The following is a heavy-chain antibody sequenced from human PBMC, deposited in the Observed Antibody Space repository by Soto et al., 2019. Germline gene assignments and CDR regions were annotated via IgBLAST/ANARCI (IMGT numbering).Heavy chain of an antibody. CDR1: GYTFTSYG. CDR3: ARAPPNPYSSGWYGTFDY. Sequence: QVQLVQSGAEVKKPGASVKVSCKASGYTFTSYGISWVRQAPGQGREWMGWISAYNGNTNYAQKLQGRVTMTTDTSTSTAYMELRSLRSDDTAVYYCARAPPNPYSSGWYGTFDYWGQGTLVTVSS. CDR2: ISAYNGNT. J-gene: IGHJ4*02. D-gene: IGHD6-19*01. V-gene: IGHV1-18*01.